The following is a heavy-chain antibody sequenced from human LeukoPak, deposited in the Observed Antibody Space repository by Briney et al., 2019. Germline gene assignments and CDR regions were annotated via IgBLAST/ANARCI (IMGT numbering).Heavy chain of an antibody. CDR3: ARITDFWSGPNNWFDP. Sequence: ASVKVSCKASGYTFIGYYMHWVRQAPGQGIEWMGWINPNSGGTNYAQKFQGRVTITRDTSISTAYMELSRLRSDDTAVYYCARITDFWSGPNNWFDPWGQGTLVTVSS. CDR1: GYTFIGYY. D-gene: IGHD3-3*01. CDR2: INPNSGGT. V-gene: IGHV1-2*02. J-gene: IGHJ5*02.